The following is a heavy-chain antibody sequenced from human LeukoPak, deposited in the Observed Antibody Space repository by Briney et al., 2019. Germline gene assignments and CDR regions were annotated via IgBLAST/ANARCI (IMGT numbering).Heavy chain of an antibody. Sequence: GGSLRLSCAASGFTFSSYGMHWVRQAPGKGLEWVAIISYDGSNKYYADSVKGRFTISRDNSKNTLYLQMNSLRAEDTAVYYCARAHNWKYGTFDYWGQGTLVTVSS. CDR2: ISYDGSNK. D-gene: IGHD1-20*01. CDR3: ARAHNWKYGTFDY. V-gene: IGHV3-30*03. CDR1: GFTFSSYG. J-gene: IGHJ4*02.